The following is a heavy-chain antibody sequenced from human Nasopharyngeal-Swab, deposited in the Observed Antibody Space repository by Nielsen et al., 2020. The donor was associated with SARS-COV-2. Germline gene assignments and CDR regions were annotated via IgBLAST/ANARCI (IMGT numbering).Heavy chain of an antibody. J-gene: IGHJ4*02. V-gene: IGHV3-7*03. D-gene: IGHD3-16*01. CDR1: GFTFSGSW. CDR3: GRDPAWGAIDF. CDR2: IKQDGGIK. Sequence: GGSLRLSCAATGFTFSGSWMSWVRQAPGKGLEWVADIKQDGGIKVYVDSVKGRFTISRDNAKNSVYLQMNSLRVEDTAIYYCGRDPAWGAIDFWGRGTLVTVPA.